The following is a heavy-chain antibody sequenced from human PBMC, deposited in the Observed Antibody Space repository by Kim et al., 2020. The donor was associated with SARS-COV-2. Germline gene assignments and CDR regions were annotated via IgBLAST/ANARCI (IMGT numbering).Heavy chain of an antibody. Sequence: SETLSLTCTVSGGSVSSGSYYWSWIRQPPGKGLEWIGYIYYSGSTNYNPSLKSRVTISVDTSKNQFSLKLSSVTAADTAVYYCASTIQLWSQPHFDYWGQGTLVTVSS. CDR3: ASTIQLWSQPHFDY. CDR2: IYYSGST. V-gene: IGHV4-61*01. J-gene: IGHJ4*02. CDR1: GGSVSSGSYY. D-gene: IGHD5-18*01.